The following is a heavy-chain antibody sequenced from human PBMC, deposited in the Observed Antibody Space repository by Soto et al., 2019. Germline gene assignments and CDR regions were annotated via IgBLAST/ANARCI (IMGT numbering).Heavy chain of an antibody. J-gene: IGHJ3*01. CDR2: ISWNSGNI. D-gene: IGHD2-2*01. CDR1: GFTFDDYA. V-gene: IGHV3-9*01. CDR3: TKGASTSCFSAFDR. Sequence: EVQLVESGGGVVQPGRSLRLSCTASGFTFDDYAMNWVRQAPGKGLEWVSSISWNSGNIVYADSVRGRFTISRDNAKPSLHLQMNSLRAEDTALYYCTKGASTSCFSAFDRWGQGTMVTVSS.